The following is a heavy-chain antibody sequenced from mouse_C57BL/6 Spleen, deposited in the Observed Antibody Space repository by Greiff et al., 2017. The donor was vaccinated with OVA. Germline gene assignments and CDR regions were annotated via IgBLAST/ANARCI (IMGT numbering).Heavy chain of an antibody. CDR2: ISDGGSYT. Sequence: EVQLVESGGGLVKPGGSLKLSCAASGFTFSSYAMTWVRQTPEKRLEWVATISDGGSYTYYPDNVKGRFTISRDNAKNNLYLQMSHLKSEDTAMCYSAREGTGPFAYWGQGTLVTVSA. CDR3: AREGTGPFAY. J-gene: IGHJ3*01. D-gene: IGHD4-1*01. CDR1: GFTFSSYA. V-gene: IGHV5-4*01.